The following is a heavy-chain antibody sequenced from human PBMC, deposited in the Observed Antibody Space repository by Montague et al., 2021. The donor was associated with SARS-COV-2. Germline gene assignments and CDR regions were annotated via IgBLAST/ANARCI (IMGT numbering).Heavy chain of an antibody. CDR3: TRDGGGVGDLLYYFDS. CDR1: GFTFDESG. CDR2: ITWNGFRT. D-gene: IGHD3-10*01. J-gene: IGHJ4*02. Sequence: SRRLSCSASGFTFDESGMNWVRQTPGKGLEWVSGITWNGFRTDYADSVKGRFTISRDDAKNSLYLQMDSLRVEDTGLYYCTRDGGGVGDLLYYFDSWGQGTQVTVSS. V-gene: IGHV3-20*04.